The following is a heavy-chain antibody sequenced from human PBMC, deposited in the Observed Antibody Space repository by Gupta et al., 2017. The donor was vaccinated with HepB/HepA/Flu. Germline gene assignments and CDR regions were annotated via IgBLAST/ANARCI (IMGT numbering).Heavy chain of an antibody. V-gene: IGHV3-23*01. CDR2: ISSHGFGT. CDR1: KFTFSRYA. J-gene: IGHJ3*02. D-gene: IGHD1-1*01. CDR3: VSNNTGRAFDI. Sequence: EVQLLESGGGLVQPGGSLRLSCAASKFTFSRYAMTWVRLPPGKGLEWVSSISSHGFGTYYADSVKGRFTISRDNSQDKLFLHMNSLKVADTAMYYCVSNNTGRAFDIWGQGTMVTVSS.